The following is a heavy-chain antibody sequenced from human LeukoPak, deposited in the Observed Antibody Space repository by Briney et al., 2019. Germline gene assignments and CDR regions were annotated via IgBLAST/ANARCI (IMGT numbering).Heavy chain of an antibody. Sequence: ETLSLTCAVYGGSFSGYYWSWIRQPPGKGLEWVANIKQDGSEKYYVDSVKGRFTISRDNAKNSLYLQMNSLRAEDTAVYYCARDPNLGGQGTLVTVSS. CDR1: GGSFSGYY. CDR2: IKQDGSEK. CDR3: ARDPNL. V-gene: IGHV3-7*01. J-gene: IGHJ4*02.